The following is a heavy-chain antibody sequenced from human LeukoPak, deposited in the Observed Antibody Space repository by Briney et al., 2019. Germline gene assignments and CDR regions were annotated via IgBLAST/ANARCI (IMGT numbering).Heavy chain of an antibody. D-gene: IGHD1-1*01. J-gene: IGHJ4*02. CDR1: GFTFNNYA. Sequence: GGSLRLSCAASGFTFNNYAMSWVRQAPGKGLVWVSRINGDGSSISYADSVKGRFTISRDNAKNTVSLQMNSLRVEDTAVYYCARAGFDWNPGGYWGQGALVTVSS. CDR3: ARAGFDWNPGGY. CDR2: INGDGSSI. V-gene: IGHV3-74*01.